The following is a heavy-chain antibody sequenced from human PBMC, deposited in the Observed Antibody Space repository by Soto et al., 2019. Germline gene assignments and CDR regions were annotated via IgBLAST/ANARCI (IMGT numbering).Heavy chain of an antibody. D-gene: IGHD4-17*01. V-gene: IGHV3-23*01. Sequence: EMQLLESGGGLVQPGGSLRLSCAASEFTFSSYAMSWVRQAPGKGLEWVSAISGSGGSTYYADSVKGRFTISRDNSKNTLYLQMNSLRAEDTAVYYCAKAITPDDYGRNSFGRWYFDLWGRGTLVTVSS. CDR2: ISGSGGST. CDR3: AKAITPDDYGRNSFGRWYFDL. CDR1: EFTFSSYA. J-gene: IGHJ2*01.